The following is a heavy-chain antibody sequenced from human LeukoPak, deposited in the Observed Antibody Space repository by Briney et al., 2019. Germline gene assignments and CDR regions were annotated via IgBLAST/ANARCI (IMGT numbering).Heavy chain of an antibody. D-gene: IGHD1-26*01. Sequence: GASLKISCEGFGSSFTSYWIGGVRQMPGKGLEWMGIIYPGDSDTRYSPSFQGQVTISADKSISTAYLQWSSLKASDTAIYYCARRDSETKELDYGGQGTLVTVSS. V-gene: IGHV5-51*01. CDR1: GSSFTSYW. J-gene: IGHJ4*02. CDR3: ARRDSETKELDY. CDR2: IYPGDSDT.